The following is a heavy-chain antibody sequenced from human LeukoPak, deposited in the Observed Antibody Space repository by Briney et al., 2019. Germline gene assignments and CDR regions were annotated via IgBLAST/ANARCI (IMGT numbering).Heavy chain of an antibody. Sequence: SETLSLTCTVSGGSISSYYWSWIRQPPGKGLEWIGEINHSGSTNYNPSLKSRVTISVDTSKNQFSLKLSSVTAADTAVYYCARRGARYFLYWFDPWGQGTLVTVSS. J-gene: IGHJ5*02. CDR3: ARRGARYFLYWFDP. CDR1: GGSISSYY. V-gene: IGHV4-34*01. D-gene: IGHD1-1*01. CDR2: INHSGST.